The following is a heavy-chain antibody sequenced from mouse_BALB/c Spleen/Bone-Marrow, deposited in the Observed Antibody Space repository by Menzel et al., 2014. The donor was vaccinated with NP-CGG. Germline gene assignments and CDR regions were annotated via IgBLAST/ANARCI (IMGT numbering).Heavy chain of an antibody. J-gene: IGHJ4*01. Sequence: QVQLQQSGSVLVRPGASVKLSCKASGYTFTSSWMHWAKQRPGQGLGWIGEIHPNSGSTNYNEKFKGKATLTVDTSSSTAYVDLSSLTSEDSAVYYCARIYYGNFYAMDYWGQRTSVTVSS. D-gene: IGHD2-1*01. V-gene: IGHV1S130*01. CDR3: ARIYYGNFYAMDY. CDR2: IHPNSGST. CDR1: GYTFTSSW.